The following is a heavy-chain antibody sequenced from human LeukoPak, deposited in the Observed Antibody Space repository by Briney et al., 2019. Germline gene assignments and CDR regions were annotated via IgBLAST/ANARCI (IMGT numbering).Heavy chain of an antibody. CDR2: ISSSSSTI. J-gene: IGHJ4*02. CDR3: ASLQHLTGTSRDSGYNWNYAGVS. CDR1: GFTFSSYS. V-gene: IGHV3-48*01. D-gene: IGHD1-7*01. Sequence: GGSLRLSCAASGFTFSSYSMNWVRQAPGKGLEWVSYISSSSSTIYYADSVKGRFTISRDNAKNSLYLQMNSLRAEDTAVYYCASLQHLTGTSRDSGYNWNYAGVSWGQGTLVTVSS.